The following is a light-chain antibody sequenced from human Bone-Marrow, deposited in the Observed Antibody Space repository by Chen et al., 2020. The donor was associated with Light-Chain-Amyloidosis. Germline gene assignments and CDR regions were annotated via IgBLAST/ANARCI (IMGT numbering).Light chain of an antibody. CDR2: DVS. V-gene: IGLV2-14*01. CDR1: SSDVGGYNY. J-gene: IGLJ3*02. CDR3: SSDTSSSKV. Sequence: QSALTQPASVSGSPGQSITISCTGTSSDVGGYNYVSWYQQHPGKAPKLMIYDVSNRPSGVSNRFSGSKSGNTASLTVYGRQAEDEADYYCSSDTSSSKVFGGGTKLTVL.